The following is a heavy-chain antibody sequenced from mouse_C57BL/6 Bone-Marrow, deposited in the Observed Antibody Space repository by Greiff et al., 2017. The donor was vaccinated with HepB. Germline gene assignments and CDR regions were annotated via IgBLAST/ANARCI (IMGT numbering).Heavy chain of an antibody. CDR1: GYTFTDYN. CDR3: AKVNYYYGSSPYAMDY. V-gene: IGHV1-18*01. J-gene: IGHJ4*01. Sequence: VQLQQSGPELVKPGASVKIPCKASGYTFTDYNMDWVKQSHGKSLEWIGDINPNNGGTIYNQKFKGKATLTVDKSSSTAYMQLSSLTSEDSAVYYCAKVNYYYGSSPYAMDYWGQGTSVTVSS. D-gene: IGHD1-1*01. CDR2: INPNNGGT.